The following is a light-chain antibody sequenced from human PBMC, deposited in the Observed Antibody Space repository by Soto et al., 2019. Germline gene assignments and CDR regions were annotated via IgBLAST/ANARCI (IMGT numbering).Light chain of an antibody. Sequence: EILLTQSPATLSLSPGEGATLTCRASQSINSDYLSWYQQKPGQAPRLLIYAASTKATGIPDRFSGSGSGTDFTLTINSLQPEDFAVYYCHQDYTLPRTFGQGSKVEI. J-gene: IGKJ1*01. CDR1: QSINSDY. CDR2: AAS. CDR3: HQDYTLPRT. V-gene: IGKV3D-7*01.